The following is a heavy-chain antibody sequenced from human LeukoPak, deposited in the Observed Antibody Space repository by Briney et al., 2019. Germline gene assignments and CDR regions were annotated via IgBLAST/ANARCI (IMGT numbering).Heavy chain of an antibody. CDR3: ARVVGFVAAIDAFDI. D-gene: IGHD1-26*01. J-gene: IGHJ3*02. CDR2: IYYSGST. CDR1: GGSISSGDYY. Sequence: SQTLSLTCTVSGGSISSGDYYWSWIRQPPGKGLEWLGYIYYSGSTYYNPSLKSRVTISVDTSKNQFSLKLSSVTAADTAVYYCARVVGFVAAIDAFDIWGQGTMVTVSS. V-gene: IGHV4-30-4*01.